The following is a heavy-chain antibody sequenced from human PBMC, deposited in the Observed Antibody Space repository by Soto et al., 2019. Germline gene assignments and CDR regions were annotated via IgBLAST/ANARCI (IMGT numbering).Heavy chain of an antibody. CDR3: ARDKDIVATDNYYYYGMDV. CDR1: GYTFTGYY. J-gene: IGHJ6*02. CDR2: INRNSGGT. D-gene: IGHD5-12*01. Sequence: GASVKVSCKASGYTFTGYYMHWVRQAPGQGLEWMGWINRNSGGTNYAQKFQGRVTMTRDTSISTAYMELSRLRSDDTAVYYCARDKDIVATDNYYYYGMDVWGQGTTVTVSS. V-gene: IGHV1-2*02.